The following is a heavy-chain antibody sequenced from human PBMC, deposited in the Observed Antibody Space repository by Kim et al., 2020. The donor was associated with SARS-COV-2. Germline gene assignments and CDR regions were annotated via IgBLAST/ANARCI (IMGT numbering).Heavy chain of an antibody. V-gene: IGHV3-48*02. CDR3: ARTPGYSSSWYPPRFDY. CDR2: ISSSSSTI. J-gene: IGHJ4*02. D-gene: IGHD6-13*01. Sequence: GGSLRLSCAASGFTFSSYSMNWVRQAPGKGLEWVSYISSSSSTIYYADSVKGRFTISRDNAKNSLYLQMNSLRDEDTAVYYCARTPGYSSSWYPPRFDYCGQGTLVTVSS. CDR1: GFTFSSYS.